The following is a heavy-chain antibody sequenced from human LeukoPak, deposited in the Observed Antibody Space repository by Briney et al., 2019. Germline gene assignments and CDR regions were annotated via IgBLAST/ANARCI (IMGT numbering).Heavy chain of an antibody. CDR2: ISSSSSYI. V-gene: IGHV3-21*01. CDR1: GFTFGSYS. D-gene: IGHD1-26*01. J-gene: IGHJ4*02. CDR3: ARGAIVGATTDFDY. Sequence: GGSLRLSCAASGFTFGSYSMNWVRQAPGKGLEWVSSISSSSSYIYYADSVKGRFTISRDNAKNSLYLQMNSLRAEDTAVYYCARGAIVGATTDFDYWGQGTLVTVSS.